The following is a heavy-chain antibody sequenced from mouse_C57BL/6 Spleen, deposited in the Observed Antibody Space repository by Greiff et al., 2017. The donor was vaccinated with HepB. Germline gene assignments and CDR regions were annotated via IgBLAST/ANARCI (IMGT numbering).Heavy chain of an antibody. J-gene: IGHJ2*01. CDR3: ARGYYGSSPFDY. D-gene: IGHD1-1*01. CDR1: GYSITSGYY. CDR2: ISYDGSN. Sequence: EVQLVESGPGLVKPSQSLSLTCSVTGYSITSGYYWNWIRQFPGNKLEWMGYISYDGSNNYNPSLKNRISITRDTSKNQFFLKLNSVTTEDTATYYCARGYYGSSPFDYWGQGTTPTVSS. V-gene: IGHV3-6*01.